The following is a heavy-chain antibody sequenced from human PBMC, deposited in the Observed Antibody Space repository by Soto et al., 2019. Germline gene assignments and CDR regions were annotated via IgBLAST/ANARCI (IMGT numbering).Heavy chain of an antibody. D-gene: IGHD4-17*01. Sequence: QVQLQESGPGLVKPSQTLSLTCTVSGGSISSGGYYWTWIRQYPGKGLEWIGYSYYSGSTFYNPSLKSRVSISVDTSKNQFSLNLSSVTAADTAVYYCARGLSVTLFDYWGQGTLVTVSS. CDR1: GGSISSGGYY. J-gene: IGHJ4*02. V-gene: IGHV4-31*03. CDR2: SYYSGST. CDR3: ARGLSVTLFDY.